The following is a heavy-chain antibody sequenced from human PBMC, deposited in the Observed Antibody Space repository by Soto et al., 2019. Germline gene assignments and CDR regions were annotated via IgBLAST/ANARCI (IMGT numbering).Heavy chain of an antibody. CDR3: ARMVGDWDHDWFDP. CDR2: INAGNGNT. CDR1: GYTFTSYA. J-gene: IGHJ5*02. Sequence: ASVKFSCKASGYTFTSYAMHWVRQAPGQRLEWMGWINAGNGNTKYSQKFQGRVTITRDTSASTAYMELSSLRSEDTAVYYCARMVGDWDHDWFDPWGQGTLVTVSS. D-gene: IGHD2-21*02. V-gene: IGHV1-3*01.